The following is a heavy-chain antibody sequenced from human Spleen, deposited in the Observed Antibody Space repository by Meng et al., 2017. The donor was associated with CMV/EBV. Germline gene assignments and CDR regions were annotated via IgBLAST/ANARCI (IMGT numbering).Heavy chain of an antibody. D-gene: IGHD2-2*01. CDR1: GGSFSGYY. CDR3: ARGRYCSSTSCYHWYFDL. Sequence: SETLSLTCAVYGGSFSGYYWSWIRQPPGKGLEWIGEINHSGSTNYNPSLKSRVTISVDTSKNQFSLKLSSVTAADTAVYYCARGRYCSSTSCYHWYFDLWGRGTLVTVSS. CDR2: INHSGST. J-gene: IGHJ2*01. V-gene: IGHV4-34*01.